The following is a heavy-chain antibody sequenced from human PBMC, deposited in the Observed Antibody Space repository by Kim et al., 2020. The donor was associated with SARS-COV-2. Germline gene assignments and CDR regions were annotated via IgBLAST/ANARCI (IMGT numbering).Heavy chain of an antibody. CDR3: VRDLLNYGSESFVDTFDF. Sequence: ASVKVSCKASGHTFTNYGISWVRQAPGQGLEWIGWISVYNGDTNYAQKLQGRVTMTTDTSTSTAYMELRGLRSDDTAVYYCVRDLLNYGSESFVDTFDFWGRGTMVTVSS. CDR2: ISVYNGDT. V-gene: IGHV1-18*04. CDR1: GHTFTNYG. D-gene: IGHD3-10*01. J-gene: IGHJ3*01.